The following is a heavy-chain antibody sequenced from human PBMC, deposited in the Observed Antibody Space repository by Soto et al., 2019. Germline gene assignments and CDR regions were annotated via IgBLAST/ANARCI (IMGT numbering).Heavy chain of an antibody. Sequence: QVQLAESGGGVVQPGRSLRLTCVASGFTFSNYAMHWVRQAPGKGLEWVAVISYDGSNKYYADSVKGRFTLSRDNSKNTLYLQMNRLRAEDTAVYYCAREYCSGSSCYYIDYWGQGTLVTVSS. J-gene: IGHJ4*02. D-gene: IGHD2-15*01. CDR3: AREYCSGSSCYYIDY. CDR2: ISYDGSNK. CDR1: GFTFSNYA. V-gene: IGHV3-30-3*01.